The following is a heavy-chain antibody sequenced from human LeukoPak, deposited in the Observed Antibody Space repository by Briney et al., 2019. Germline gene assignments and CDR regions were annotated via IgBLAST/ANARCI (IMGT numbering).Heavy chain of an antibody. J-gene: IGHJ4*02. D-gene: IGHD1-1*01. V-gene: IGHV3-23*01. CDR3: AKGSRGYTHYYLDS. CDR2: ISGSGAST. Sequence: GGSLRLSCAASGFSFNGYAMSWVRQAPGKGLDWVSSISGSGASTFYVDSVKGRFILSKDSSTNTLFLQMNSLRGEDTAVYYCAKGSRGYTHYYLDSWGQGTHVTVSS. CDR1: GFSFNGYA.